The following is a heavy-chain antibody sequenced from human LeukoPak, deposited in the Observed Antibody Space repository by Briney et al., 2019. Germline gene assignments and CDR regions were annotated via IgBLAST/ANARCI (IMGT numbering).Heavy chain of an antibody. CDR1: GFTFSSYA. D-gene: IGHD5-24*01. Sequence: GGSLRLSCAASGFTFSSYAMSWVRQAPGKGLEWVSSISSSGGSTYYADSVKGRFTISRDTSKNTLYLQMNSLRPEDTAVYYCARDAKQLHYWGQGTLVTVSS. V-gene: IGHV3-23*01. J-gene: IGHJ4*02. CDR2: ISSSGGST. CDR3: ARDAKQLHY.